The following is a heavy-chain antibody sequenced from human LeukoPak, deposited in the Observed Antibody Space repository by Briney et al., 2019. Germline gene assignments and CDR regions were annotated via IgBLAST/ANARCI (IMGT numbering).Heavy chain of an antibody. D-gene: IGHD3-9*01. CDR1: GYTFTSYG. V-gene: IGHV1-18*01. CDR3: ARVGVLRYFDWLLYGMEWFDP. Sequence: ASVKVSCKASGYTFTSYGISWVRQAPGQGLEWMGWISAYNGNTNYAQKLQGRVTMTTDTSTSTAYMELGSLRSDDTAVYYCARVGVLRYFDWLLYGMEWFDPWGQGTLVTVSS. J-gene: IGHJ5*02. CDR2: ISAYNGNT.